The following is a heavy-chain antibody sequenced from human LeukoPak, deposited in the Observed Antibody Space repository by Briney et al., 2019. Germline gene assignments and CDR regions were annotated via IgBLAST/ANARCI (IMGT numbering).Heavy chain of an antibody. CDR1: GFTFSSYS. CDR2: ISSSSSYI. D-gene: IGHD6-13*01. V-gene: IGHV3-21*01. J-gene: IGHJ4*02. CDR3: ARGPVRGSWYNGPDDY. Sequence: GGSLRLSCAASGFTFSSYSMNWVRQAPGKGLEWVSSISSSSSYIYYADSVKGRFTISRDNAKNSLYLQMNSLRAEDTAVYYCARGPVRGSWYNGPDDYWGQGTLVTVSS.